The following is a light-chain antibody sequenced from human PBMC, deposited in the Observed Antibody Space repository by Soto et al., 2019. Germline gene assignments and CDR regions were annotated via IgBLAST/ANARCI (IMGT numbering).Light chain of an antibody. Sequence: EVVLTQSPDALSLSPGETATVSCRASQSVSAYLAWYQQRPGQAPRLLIYDVSNRAPGIPDRFSGGGSGTDFTLTISRLEPEDFAVYYCQQYGRSPSTFGGGTKVEIK. J-gene: IGKJ4*01. CDR2: DVS. CDR3: QQYGRSPST. V-gene: IGKV3-20*01. CDR1: QSVSAY.